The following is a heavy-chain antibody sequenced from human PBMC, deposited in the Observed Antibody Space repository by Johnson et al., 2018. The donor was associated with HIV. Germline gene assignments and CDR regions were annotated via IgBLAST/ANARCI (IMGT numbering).Heavy chain of an antibody. CDR2: ISGRGGST. Sequence: VQLVESGGGLVQPGGSLRPSCEVSGFTFSSYAMSWVRQAPGKGLEWVSTISGRGGSTFYADSVRGRFTISRDTSKNTMYLQMNSLRAEDTAVYYCAKEVGWLGDAFDIWGQGTMVTVSS. D-gene: IGHD6-19*01. CDR3: AKEVGWLGDAFDI. J-gene: IGHJ3*02. CDR1: GFTFSSYA. V-gene: IGHV3-23*04.